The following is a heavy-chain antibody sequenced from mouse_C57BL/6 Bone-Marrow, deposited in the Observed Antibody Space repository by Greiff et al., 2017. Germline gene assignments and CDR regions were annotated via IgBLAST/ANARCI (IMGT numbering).Heavy chain of an antibody. CDR1: GFTFSSYA. V-gene: IGHV5-9-1*02. D-gene: IGHD1-1*01. Sequence: EVKLVESGEGLVKPGGSLKLSCAASGFTFSSYAMSWVRQTPEKRLEWVAYISSGGDYIYYADTVKGRFTISRDNARNTLYLQMSSLKSEDTAMYYCTREVYYYGSRDYAMDYWGQGTSVTVSS. CDR3: TREVYYYGSRDYAMDY. J-gene: IGHJ4*01. CDR2: ISSGGDYI.